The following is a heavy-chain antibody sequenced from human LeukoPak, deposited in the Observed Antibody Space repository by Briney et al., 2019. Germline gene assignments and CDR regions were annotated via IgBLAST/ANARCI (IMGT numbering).Heavy chain of an antibody. CDR1: GFTFSTYS. J-gene: IGHJ4*02. V-gene: IGHV3-21*01. D-gene: IGHD3-10*01. CDR2: ISSSSSYT. CDR3: ARDQYGSGSYSRLDY. Sequence: GGSLRLSCAASGFTFSTYSMNWVRQAPGKGLEWVSSISSSSSYTYYADSVKGRFTISRDNAKNSLYLQMNSLRAEDTAVYYCARDQYGSGSYSRLDYWGQGTLVTVSS.